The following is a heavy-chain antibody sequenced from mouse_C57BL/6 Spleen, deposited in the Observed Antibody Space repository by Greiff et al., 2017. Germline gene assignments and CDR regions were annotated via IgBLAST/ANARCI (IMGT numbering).Heavy chain of an antibody. CDR3: ARTGLLRDYLDN. CDR1: GYAFSSYW. D-gene: IGHD3-1*01. J-gene: IGHJ2*01. Sequence: QVHVKQSGAELVKPGASVKISCKASGYAFSSYWMNWVKQRPGKGLEWIGQIYPGDGDTNYNGKFKGKATLTADKSSSTAYMQLSSLTSEDSAVDFWARTGLLRDYLDNWGEGTTLTVSP. V-gene: IGHV1-80*01. CDR2: IYPGDGDT.